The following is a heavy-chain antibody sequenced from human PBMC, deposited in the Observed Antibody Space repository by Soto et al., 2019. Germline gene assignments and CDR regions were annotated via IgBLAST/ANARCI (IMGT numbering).Heavy chain of an antibody. J-gene: IGHJ6*02. D-gene: IGHD3-16*01. V-gene: IGHV1-69*01. CDR2: ILPVFRTP. CDR3: ARDDGAGGMDV. Sequence: QMHLVKSGPEVRKHGSSVKVSCKASGGTFGDYGIDWVRQAPGHGLAWMGGILPVFRTPRNAQKFEGRVSLTVDEVTNTAVMEVNSLRPEDTGTYYCARDDGAGGMDVWGQGTTVIVSS. CDR1: GGTFGDYG.